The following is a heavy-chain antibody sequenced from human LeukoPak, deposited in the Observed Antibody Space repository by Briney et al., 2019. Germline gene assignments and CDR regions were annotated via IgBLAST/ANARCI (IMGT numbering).Heavy chain of an antibody. Sequence: GESLKISCQGSGYSFTTYWIGWVRQMPGKGLEWMGIIYPGDSDTRYSPSCQGQVTISADTSISTAYLQWSSLKASDTAMYYCARLGEEYTSSSGGLDSWGQGTLVTVSS. V-gene: IGHV5-51*01. D-gene: IGHD6-6*01. CDR2: IYPGDSDT. CDR3: ARLGEEYTSSSGGLDS. CDR1: GYSFTTYW. J-gene: IGHJ4*02.